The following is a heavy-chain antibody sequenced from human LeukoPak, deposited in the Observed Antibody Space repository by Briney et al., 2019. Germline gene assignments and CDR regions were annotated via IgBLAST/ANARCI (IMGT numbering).Heavy chain of an antibody. Sequence: PSETLSLTCNVSGGSISSSSYYWGWIRQPPGKGLEWIGSIYYSGSTYYNPSLKSRVTISVDTSKNQFSLKLSSVTAADTAVYYCARDRYYGLGSLNWFDPWGQGTLVTVSS. D-gene: IGHD3-10*01. CDR2: IYYSGST. J-gene: IGHJ5*02. CDR1: GGSISSSSYY. V-gene: IGHV4-39*07. CDR3: ARDRYYGLGSLNWFDP.